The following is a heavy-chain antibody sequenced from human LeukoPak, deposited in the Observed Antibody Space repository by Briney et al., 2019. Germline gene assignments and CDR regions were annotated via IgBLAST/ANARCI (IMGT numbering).Heavy chain of an antibody. Sequence: ASVKVSCKAPGYTFTSYYMHWVRQAPGQGLEWMGIINPSGGSTSYAQKFQGRVTMTRDTSTSTVYMELSSLRSEDTAVYYCARDATVVKPYYYYGMDVWGQGTTVTVSS. V-gene: IGHV1-46*01. D-gene: IGHD4-23*01. CDR2: INPSGGST. CDR3: ARDATVVKPYYYYGMDV. J-gene: IGHJ6*02. CDR1: GYTFTSYY.